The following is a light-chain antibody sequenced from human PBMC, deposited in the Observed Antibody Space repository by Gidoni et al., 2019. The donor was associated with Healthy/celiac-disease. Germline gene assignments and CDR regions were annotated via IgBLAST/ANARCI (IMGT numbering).Light chain of an antibody. J-gene: IGKJ3*01. CDR2: DAS. CDR3: QQRSNWPLT. V-gene: IGKV3-11*01. CDR1: QSVSSY. Sequence: EIVLTQSPATLSLSPGERATLSCRASQSVSSYLAWYHQKPGQAPRLLIYDASNRATGIPARFSGSGSGTDFTLTISSLEPEDFAVYYCQQRSNWPLTFGPGTKVEIK.